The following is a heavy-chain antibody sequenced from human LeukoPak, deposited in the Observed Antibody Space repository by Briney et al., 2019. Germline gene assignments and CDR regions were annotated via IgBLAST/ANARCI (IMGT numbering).Heavy chain of an antibody. CDR2: IYYSGST. J-gene: IGHJ4*02. Sequence: PSETLSLTRTVTGGSISSYYWSWIRQPPGKGLEWIGYIYYSGSTNYNPSLKSRVTISVDTSKNQFSLKLSSVTAADTAVYYCARYQNSFDYWGQGTLVTVSS. CDR3: ARYQNSFDY. CDR1: GGSISSYY. V-gene: IGHV4-59*01.